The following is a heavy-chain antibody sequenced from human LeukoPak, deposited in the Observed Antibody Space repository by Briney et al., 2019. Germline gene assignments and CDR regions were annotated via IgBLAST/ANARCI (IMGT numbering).Heavy chain of an antibody. CDR2: IYSGGST. D-gene: IGHD3-22*01. Sequence: GGSLRPSCAASGFTVSSNYMSWVRQAPGKGLEWVSVIYSGGSTYYADSVKGRFTISRDNSKNTLYLQMNSLRAEDTAVYYCARGSTYYDSSGQVPFDYWGQGTLVTVSS. V-gene: IGHV3-53*01. CDR3: ARGSTYYDSSGQVPFDY. J-gene: IGHJ4*02. CDR1: GFTVSSNY.